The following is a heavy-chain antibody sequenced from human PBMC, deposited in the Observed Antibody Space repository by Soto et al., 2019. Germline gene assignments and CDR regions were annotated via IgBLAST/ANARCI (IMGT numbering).Heavy chain of an antibody. D-gene: IGHD3-3*01. CDR2: IYTGDSDT. CDR1: GYSFTSYW. V-gene: IGHV5-51*01. Sequence: RGESLKISCKGSGYSFTSYWIGWVRQMPGKGLEWMGIIYTGDSDTRYSPSFQGQGTISADKFISTAYHQWSSLKASEPAMYYRASSSYYDFWSWVLYGMDIWPQGTTVTVS. CDR3: ASSSYYDFWSWVLYGMDI. J-gene: IGHJ6*02.